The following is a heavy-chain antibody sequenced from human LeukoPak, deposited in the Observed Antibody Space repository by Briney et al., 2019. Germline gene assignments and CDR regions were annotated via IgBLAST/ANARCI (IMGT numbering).Heavy chain of an antibody. CDR1: GYTLTELS. CDR3: ATMNENSSSWYVSHFDY. CDR2: FDPEDGET. V-gene: IGHV1-24*01. Sequence: ASVKVSCKVSGYTLTELSMHLVRQAPGKGLEWMGGFDPEDGETIYAQKFQGRVTMTEDTSTDTAYMELSSLRSEDTAVYYCATMNENSSSWYVSHFDYWGQGTLVTVSS. J-gene: IGHJ4*02. D-gene: IGHD6-13*01.